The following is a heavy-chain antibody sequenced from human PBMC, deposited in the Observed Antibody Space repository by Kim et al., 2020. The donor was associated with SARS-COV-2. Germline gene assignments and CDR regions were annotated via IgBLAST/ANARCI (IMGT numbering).Heavy chain of an antibody. V-gene: IGHV3-66*02. CDR3: AREDNWSYHY. CDR2: IYAGGNT. CDR1: GFAVSSSY. Sequence: GGSLRLSCAASGFAVSSSYMSWLRQAPGKGLEWLSDIYAGGNTYYRDSVKGRFIISRDNSENTLYLQMNTLRPEDTADYYCAREDNWSYHYWGQGTQVTVSS. J-gene: IGHJ4*02.